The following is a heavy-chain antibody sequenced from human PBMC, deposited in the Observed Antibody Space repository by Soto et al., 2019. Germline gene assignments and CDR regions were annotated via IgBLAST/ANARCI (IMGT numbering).Heavy chain of an antibody. CDR1: GGTFSRYT. Sequence: AAVKVSCKASGGTFSRYTITWGRQAPAQGLEWMGGITPRFGTPNEAQKFQGRVTITADESTRTDYMARSSLRAEDKAMYYCSRDGTLYDSSAYYYLYWGQGTLVTVSS. CDR2: ITPRFGTP. J-gene: IGHJ4*02. D-gene: IGHD3-22*01. V-gene: IGHV1-69*13. CDR3: SRDGTLYDSSAYYYLY.